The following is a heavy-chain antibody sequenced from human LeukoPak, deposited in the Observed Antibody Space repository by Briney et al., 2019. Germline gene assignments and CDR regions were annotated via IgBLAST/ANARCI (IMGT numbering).Heavy chain of an antibody. CDR3: ARVSSEAHYDILTGYLISSSWSNDY. CDR2: ISAYNGNT. D-gene: IGHD3-9*01. V-gene: IGHV1-18*01. J-gene: IGHJ4*02. Sequence: ASVKVSCKASGYTYTSYGISWVRQAPGQGLEWVGWISAYNGNTNYAQKLQGRVTMTTDTSTSTAYMELRSLRSDDTAVYYCARVSSEAHYDILTGYLISSSWSNDYWGQGTLVTVSS. CDR1: GYTYTSYG.